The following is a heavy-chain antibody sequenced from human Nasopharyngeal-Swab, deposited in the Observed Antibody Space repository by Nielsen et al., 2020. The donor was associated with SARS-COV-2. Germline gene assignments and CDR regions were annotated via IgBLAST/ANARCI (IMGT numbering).Heavy chain of an antibody. CDR3: ARRYYYDSSDYYPLDY. D-gene: IGHD3-22*01. CDR2: IYSGIST. CDR1: GFNVSGNY. J-gene: IGHJ4*02. V-gene: IGHV3-53*01. Sequence: GESLKISCAASGFNVSGNYMSWVRQAPGKGLEWVSVIYSGISTYYADSVKGRFTISRDNAENSLYLHMNSLRADDSAVYYCARRYYYDSSDYYPLDYWGQGTLVTVSS.